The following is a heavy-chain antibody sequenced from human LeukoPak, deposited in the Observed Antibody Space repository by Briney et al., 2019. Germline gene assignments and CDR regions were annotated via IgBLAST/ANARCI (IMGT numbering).Heavy chain of an antibody. CDR3: ARPRTVWSSNWYFEV. CDR2: ISTGGNYI. D-gene: IGHD1-1*01. V-gene: IGHV3-11*03. CDR1: GFTFSDYY. Sequence: GGSLRLACADSGFTFSDYYMSWIRQAPGKGLEWVSYISTGGNYIKDADSVKGRFTISRDNAKNSMFLRMSSLRVEDTAVYYCARPRTVWSSNWYFEVWGRGTLVTVSS. J-gene: IGHJ2*01.